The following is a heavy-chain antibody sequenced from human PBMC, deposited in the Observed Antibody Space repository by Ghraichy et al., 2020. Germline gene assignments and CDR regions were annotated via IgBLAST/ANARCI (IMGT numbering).Heavy chain of an antibody. CDR2: IWYDGSNK. V-gene: IGHV3-33*01. CDR1: GFTFGSYG. J-gene: IGHJ4*02. Sequence: GGSLRLSCAATGFTFGSYGMHWVRQAPGKGLEWVAVIWYDGSNKDYADSVKGRFTISRDNSKNTLDLQMNSLRAEDTAVYYCARDGGRYFDHWGQGILVTVSS. CDR3: ARDGGRYFDH. D-gene: IGHD1-26*01.